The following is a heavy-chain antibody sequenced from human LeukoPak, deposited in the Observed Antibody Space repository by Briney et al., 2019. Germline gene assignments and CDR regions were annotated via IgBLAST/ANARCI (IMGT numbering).Heavy chain of an antibody. CDR3: AKDRDYYGSAGPIDY. J-gene: IGHJ4*02. V-gene: IGHV3-30*18. D-gene: IGHD3-10*01. CDR1: GFTFSSYW. Sequence: TGGSLRLSCAASGFTFSSYWMSWVRQAPGKGLEWMAVMSSDGSKIYFVDSVKGRFTISRDNSKNTVYLQMNSLRAEDTAVYYCAKDRDYYGSAGPIDYWGQGTLVTVSS. CDR2: MSSDGSKI.